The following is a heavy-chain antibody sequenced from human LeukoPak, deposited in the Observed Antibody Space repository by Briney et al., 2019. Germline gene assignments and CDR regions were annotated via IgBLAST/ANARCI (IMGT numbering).Heavy chain of an antibody. Sequence: GGSLRLSCAASGFTFDDYAMHWVRQAPGKGLEWVSGVNWNGGTIGYADSVKGRFTISRDNAKNSLYLQMNSLRAEDAAVYYCAKLREWELPDLFDYWGQGTLVTVSS. CDR3: AKLREWELPDLFDY. CDR2: VNWNGGTI. J-gene: IGHJ4*02. CDR1: GFTFDDYA. V-gene: IGHV3-9*01. D-gene: IGHD1-26*01.